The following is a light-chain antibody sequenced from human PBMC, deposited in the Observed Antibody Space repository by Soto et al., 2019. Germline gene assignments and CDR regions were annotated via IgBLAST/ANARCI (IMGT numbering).Light chain of an antibody. CDR1: SSIVGSYNL. V-gene: IGLV2-23*01. J-gene: IGLJ1*01. CDR2: EGT. CDR3: CSYAGNVNYV. Sequence: QSALTQPASVSGSPGQSITISCTGTSSIVGSYNLVSWYQQHPGKAPKLLIYEGTKRPSGISDRFSGSKSGNTASLTISGLQAEDEADYYCCSYAGNVNYVFGTGTKVTVL.